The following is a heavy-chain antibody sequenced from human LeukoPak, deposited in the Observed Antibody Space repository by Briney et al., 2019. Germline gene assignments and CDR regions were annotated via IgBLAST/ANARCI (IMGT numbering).Heavy chain of an antibody. CDR3: ARDLFGSGSFYGF. CDR1: GFTFSSYA. Sequence: GGSLRLSCAASGFTFSSYAMNWVRQAPGKGLEWVSTITSSSAYIYYADSVKGRFTISRDNAKNSLYLQMNSLRAEDTAVYYCARDLFGSGSFYGFWGQGTLVTVSS. D-gene: IGHD3-10*01. J-gene: IGHJ4*02. V-gene: IGHV3-21*06. CDR2: ITSSSAYI.